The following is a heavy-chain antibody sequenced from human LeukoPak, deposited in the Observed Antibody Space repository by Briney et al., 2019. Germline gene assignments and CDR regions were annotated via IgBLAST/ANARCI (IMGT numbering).Heavy chain of an antibody. D-gene: IGHD3-10*01. CDR2: ICGSGGST. V-gene: IGHV3-23*01. CDR3: AKDVLLWFGEGNYFDY. CDR1: GFTFSSYA. J-gene: IGHJ4*02. Sequence: GGSLRLSCAASGFTFSSYAMSWVRQAPGRGLEWVSPICGSGGSTYYADSVKGRFTISRDNSKNTLYLQMNSLRAEDTAVYYCAKDVLLWFGEGNYFDYWGQGTLVTVSS.